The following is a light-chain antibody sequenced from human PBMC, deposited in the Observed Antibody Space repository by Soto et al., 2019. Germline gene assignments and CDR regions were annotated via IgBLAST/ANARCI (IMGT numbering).Light chain of an antibody. CDR2: DVS. CDR1: SSDFGRYDR. Sequence: QSALTQPRSVSGSPGQSVTISCTGTSSDFGRYDRVAWYQHHPGKAPKVMIYDVSKRPSGVPDRFSGSKSGNTASLSISGLQAEDEADYYCCSYAGTYTWVFGGGTKLTVL. J-gene: IGLJ3*02. V-gene: IGLV2-11*01. CDR3: CSYAGTYTWV.